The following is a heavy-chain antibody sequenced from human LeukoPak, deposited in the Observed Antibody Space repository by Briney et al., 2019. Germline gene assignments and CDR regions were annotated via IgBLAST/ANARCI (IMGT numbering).Heavy chain of an antibody. J-gene: IGHJ3*02. Sequence: GGSLRLSCAASGFTFSSYSMNWVRQAPGKGLEWVSYISSSSSTIYYADSVKGRFTISRDNAKNSLYLQMNSLRAEDTAVYHCARDPIPFSAPFFAFDILGQGTVVTVSS. CDR3: ARDPIPFSAPFFAFDI. V-gene: IGHV3-48*01. CDR1: GFTFSSYS. CDR2: ISSSSSTI. D-gene: IGHD3-3*01.